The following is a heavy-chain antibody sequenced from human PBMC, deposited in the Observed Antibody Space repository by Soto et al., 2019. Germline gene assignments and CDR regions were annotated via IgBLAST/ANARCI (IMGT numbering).Heavy chain of an antibody. CDR1: GYSFAGYW. V-gene: IGHV5-10-1*01. J-gene: IGHJ4*02. D-gene: IGHD3-22*01. Sequence: GESLKISCKGSGYSFAGYWITWVRQKPGKGLEWMGRIDPSDSETYYSPSFQGHVTISATKSITTAFLQWSSLKASDTAIYYCARRVITPEYYFDYWGQGTPLTVSS. CDR2: IDPSDSET. CDR3: ARRVITPEYYFDY.